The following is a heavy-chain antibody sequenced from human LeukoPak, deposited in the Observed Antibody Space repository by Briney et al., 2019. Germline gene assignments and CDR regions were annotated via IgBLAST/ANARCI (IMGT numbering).Heavy chain of an antibody. CDR3: ARAKGDAEAFDI. Sequence: GRSLRLSCAASGFTFSSYAMHWVRQTPGKGLEWVAVISYDGSNKYYADSVKGRFTISRDNSKNTLYLQMNSLRAEDTAVYYCARAKGDAEAFDIWGQGTMVTVSS. J-gene: IGHJ3*02. V-gene: IGHV3-30*04. D-gene: IGHD3-10*01. CDR2: ISYDGSNK. CDR1: GFTFSSYA.